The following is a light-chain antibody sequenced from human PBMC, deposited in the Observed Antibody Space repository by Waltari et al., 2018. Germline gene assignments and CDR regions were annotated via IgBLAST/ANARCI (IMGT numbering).Light chain of an antibody. V-gene: IGLV1-44*01. CDR3: AVWDDSLSGPG. J-gene: IGLJ3*02. Sequence: QSVLTQPPSASGTPGQRVTISCSGSTSNIGRNTVNWYQQPPGTAPKLLIYTNNQRPSGVPDRFSGSKSGTSASLAISGLQSEDEADYYCAVWDDSLSGPGFGGGTKVTVL. CDR1: TSNIGRNT. CDR2: TNN.